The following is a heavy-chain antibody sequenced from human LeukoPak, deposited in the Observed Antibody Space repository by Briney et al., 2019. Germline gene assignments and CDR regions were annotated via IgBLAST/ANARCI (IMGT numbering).Heavy chain of an antibody. Sequence: GGSLRLSCAASGFTFSSYAMSWARQAPGKGLEWVFAMVNGGGSTDYADSVKGRFTISRDNSKNTLYLQMNSLRAEDTAVYYCAKDSIRGYNASERGDYWGQGTLVTVSS. D-gene: IGHD5-12*01. CDR2: MVNGGGST. V-gene: IGHV3-23*01. J-gene: IGHJ4*02. CDR3: AKDSIRGYNASERGDY. CDR1: GFTFSSYA.